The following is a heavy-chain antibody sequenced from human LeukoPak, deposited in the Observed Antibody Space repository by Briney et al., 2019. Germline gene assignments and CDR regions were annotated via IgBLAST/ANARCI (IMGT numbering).Heavy chain of an antibody. CDR1: GFTFSSYW. Sequence: PGGSLRLSCAASGFTFSSYWMSWVRQAPGKGLEWVANIKQDGSEKYYVDSVKGRFTISRDNAKNSLYLQMNSLRAEDTAVYYCARDPLRLGELWDGVDYWGQGTLVTVSS. V-gene: IGHV3-7*01. D-gene: IGHD3-16*01. J-gene: IGHJ4*02. CDR3: ARDPLRLGELWDGVDY. CDR2: IKQDGSEK.